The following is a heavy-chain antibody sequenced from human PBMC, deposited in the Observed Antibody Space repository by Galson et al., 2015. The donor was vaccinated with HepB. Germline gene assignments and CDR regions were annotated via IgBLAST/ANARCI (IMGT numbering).Heavy chain of an antibody. J-gene: IGHJ4*02. CDR2: IYSSGST. Sequence: SLRLSCAASGFTVSRYYMSWVRQAPGKGLEWVLVIYSSGSTDYADSVKGRFIISRDNSKRTLYLQMNSLRAEDTAVYYCAREIAKPHSSGWSLDYWGQGILVTVSS. CDR3: AREIAKPHSSGWSLDY. CDR1: GFTVSRYY. D-gene: IGHD6-19*01. V-gene: IGHV3-53*01.